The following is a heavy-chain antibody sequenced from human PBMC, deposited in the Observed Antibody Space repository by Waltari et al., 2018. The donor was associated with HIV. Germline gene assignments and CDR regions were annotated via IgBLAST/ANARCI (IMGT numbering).Heavy chain of an antibody. J-gene: IGHJ4*02. CDR3: ARTEGVPIVVVPAAIDY. Sequence: QVQLVESGGGVVQPGRSLRLSCAASGFTFSSYGMHWVRQAPGKGLEWVAVIWYDGSNKYYADSVKGRFTISRDNSKNTLYLQMNSLRAEDTAVYYCARTEGVPIVVVPAAIDYWGQGTLVTVSS. CDR1: GFTFSSYG. CDR2: IWYDGSNK. D-gene: IGHD2-2*02. V-gene: IGHV3-33*01.